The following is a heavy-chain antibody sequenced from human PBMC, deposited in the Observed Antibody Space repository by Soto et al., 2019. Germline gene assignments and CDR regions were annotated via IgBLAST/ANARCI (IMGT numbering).Heavy chain of an antibody. J-gene: IGHJ4*02. D-gene: IGHD5-12*01. CDR1: GFIFRDWF. V-gene: IGHV3-11*04. Sequence: GGSLRLSCAASGFIFRDWFMSWIRQAPGKGLEWISYISKDSGRATRYADSVKGRFTISRDNAKNSLFLQMNSLRGEDTAVYYCAKDLREMATNTPDYWGQGTLVTVSS. CDR2: ISKDSGRAT. CDR3: AKDLREMATNTPDY.